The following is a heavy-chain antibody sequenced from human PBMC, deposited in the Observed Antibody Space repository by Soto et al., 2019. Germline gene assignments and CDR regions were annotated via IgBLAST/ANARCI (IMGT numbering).Heavy chain of an antibody. J-gene: IGHJ4*01. CDR2: ISYDGSNK. V-gene: IGHV3-30*18. CDR1: GFTFSSYG. CDR3: AKVGGPYSSRRPSFDY. Sequence: GGSLSLSCGASGFTFSSYGMHWVRQAPGKGLEWVAVISYDGSNKYYADSVKGRFNICRDNSKNTLYLQMNSLRAEDRSVDYCAKVGGPYSSRRPSFDYWGQGTLVTVSS. D-gene: IGHD6-13*01.